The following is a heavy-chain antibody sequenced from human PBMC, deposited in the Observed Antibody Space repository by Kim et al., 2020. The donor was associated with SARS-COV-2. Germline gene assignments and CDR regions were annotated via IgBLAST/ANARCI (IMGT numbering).Heavy chain of an antibody. Sequence: ASVKVSCKASGYTFTSYAMHWVRQAPGQRLEWMGWINAGNGNTKYSQKFQGRVTITRDTSASTAYMELSSLRSEDTAVYYCARPPGAVAGGDYWGQGTLVTVSS. CDR1: GYTFTSYA. V-gene: IGHV1-3*01. D-gene: IGHD6-19*01. J-gene: IGHJ4*02. CDR2: INAGNGNT. CDR3: ARPPGAVAGGDY.